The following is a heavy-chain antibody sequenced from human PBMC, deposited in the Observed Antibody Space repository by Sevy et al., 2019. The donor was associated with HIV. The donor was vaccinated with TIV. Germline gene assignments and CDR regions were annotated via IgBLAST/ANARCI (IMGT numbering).Heavy chain of an antibody. J-gene: IGHJ6*02. CDR3: ASDSSTSITVDGLVTYGMDV. D-gene: IGHD3-3*01. V-gene: IGHV4-59*01. Sequence: AEILSLTCAVSGGSISSYYWTWIRQPPGKGLEWIGYVNYSGSTNYNPALKSRLTMSVDVSKNQFSLKLTSVTATDTAVSYCASDSSTSITVDGLVTYGMDVWGQGTWVPVSS. CDR2: VNYSGST. CDR1: GGSISSYY.